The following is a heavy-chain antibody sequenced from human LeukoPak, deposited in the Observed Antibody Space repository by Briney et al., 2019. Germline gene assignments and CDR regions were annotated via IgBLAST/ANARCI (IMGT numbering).Heavy chain of an antibody. J-gene: IGHJ4*02. V-gene: IGHV3-53*01. CDR2: IYSGGYT. CDR3: ARHGGQRPFDY. CDR1: GFTVSSNY. Sequence: PGGSLRLSCAASGFTVSSNYMSWVRQAPGKVLEWVPVIYSGGYTYYADSVKGRFTISRDNSKNTLFLQMNSLRAEDTAIYYCARHGGQRPFDYWGQGTLVTVSS. D-gene: IGHD3-3*01.